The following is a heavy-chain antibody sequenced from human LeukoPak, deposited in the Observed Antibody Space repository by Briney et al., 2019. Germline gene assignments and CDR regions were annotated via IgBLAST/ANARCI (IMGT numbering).Heavy chain of an antibody. D-gene: IGHD3-3*01. V-gene: IGHV1-2*02. J-gene: IGHJ3*02. CDR1: GYTFTGYY. CDR2: INPNSDGT. Sequence: ASVKVSCKASGYTFTGYYIHWVGQAPGQGLEWMGWINPNSDGTYYAQRFQGRVTMTRDTSISTAYMELSRLRSDDTAIYYCARVGATTAFDIWGQGTTVTVSS. CDR3: ARVGATTAFDI.